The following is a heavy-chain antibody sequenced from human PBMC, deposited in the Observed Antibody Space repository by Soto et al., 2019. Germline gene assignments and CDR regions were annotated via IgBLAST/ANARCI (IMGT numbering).Heavy chain of an antibody. CDR3: ARGLQYHYYFDY. Sequence: SETLSLTCTFSVVSISTYHWSWIRQPPGKGLEWIGYINYSGRTNYNPSLRSRVTISVDTSNNQFSLKLTSGTAADTAVYYCARGLQYHYYFDYWGQGTLVTVSS. CDR2: INYSGRT. J-gene: IGHJ4*02. V-gene: IGHV4-59*01. D-gene: IGHD2-2*01. CDR1: VVSISTYH.